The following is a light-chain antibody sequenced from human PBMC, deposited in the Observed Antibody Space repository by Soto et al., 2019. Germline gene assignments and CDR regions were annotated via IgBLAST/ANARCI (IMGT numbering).Light chain of an antibody. Sequence: IQMTQAPSSLAAPVGNRVTISCGASQDISTHLAWFAQKPGRAPQLLIYAASTLHSGVPSRFSGSGSGTDFTLTISSLQPEDFATYYCQHLNTYPITFGPGTRLEIK. V-gene: IGKV1-9*01. CDR2: AAS. CDR3: QHLNTYPIT. J-gene: IGKJ5*01. CDR1: QDISTH.